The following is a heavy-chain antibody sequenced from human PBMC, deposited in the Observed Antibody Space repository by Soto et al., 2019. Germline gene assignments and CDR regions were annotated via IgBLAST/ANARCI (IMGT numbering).Heavy chain of an antibody. CDR1: GGSISSSSYY. V-gene: IGHV4-39*01. CDR3: ASCITMVRALDY. D-gene: IGHD3-10*01. CDR2: IYYSGST. Sequence: SETLSLTCTVSGGSISSSSYYWGWIRQPPGKGLEWIGSIYYSGSTYYNPSLKSRVTISVDTSKNQFSLKLSSVTAADTAVYYCASCITMVRALDYWGQGTLVTVSS. J-gene: IGHJ4*02.